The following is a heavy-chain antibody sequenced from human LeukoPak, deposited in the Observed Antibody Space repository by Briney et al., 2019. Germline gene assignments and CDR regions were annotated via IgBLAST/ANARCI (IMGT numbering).Heavy chain of an antibody. J-gene: IGHJ4*02. CDR2: IYTSGST. CDR1: GGSISSGSYY. CDR3: ARTPRGYYELYYFDF. V-gene: IGHV4-61*09. D-gene: IGHD2-15*01. Sequence: TSQTLSLTCTVSGGSISSGSYYWSWIRQPAGKGLEWIGHIYTSGSTSYNPSLKSQLTLSVDTSKNQFSLKLSSVTAADTAVYYCARTPRGYYELYYFDFWGQGTLVTVSS.